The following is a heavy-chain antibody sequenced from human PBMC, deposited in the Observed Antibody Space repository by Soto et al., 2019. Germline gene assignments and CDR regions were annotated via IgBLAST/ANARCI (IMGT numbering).Heavy chain of an antibody. CDR2: IFQSGST. J-gene: IGHJ5*02. D-gene: IGHD6-19*01. CDR3: ARGRGRYSSGWSWFDP. CDR1: GGTIRSPDW. Sequence: SETLSLTCGVSGGTIRSPDWWTWVRQPPGKGLEWIGEIFQSGSTNYTPSLESRVTISVDKSKNQLSLTLTSVTAADTAVYFCARGRGRYSSGWSWFDPWGQGILVTVSS. V-gene: IGHV4-4*02.